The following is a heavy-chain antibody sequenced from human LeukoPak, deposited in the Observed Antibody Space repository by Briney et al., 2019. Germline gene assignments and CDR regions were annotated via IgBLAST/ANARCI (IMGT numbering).Heavy chain of an antibody. Sequence: GGSLRLSCAASGFTFSSYWMTWVRQAPGKGLEWVANIKQDGSEKYYVDSVKGRFTISRDNANNSLCLQMNSLRAEDTAVYYCARPRTVTTRLAPIDYWGQGNLVTVSS. CDR1: GFTFSSYW. D-gene: IGHD4-17*01. J-gene: IGHJ4*02. CDR2: IKQDGSEK. CDR3: ARPRTVTTRLAPIDY. V-gene: IGHV3-7*03.